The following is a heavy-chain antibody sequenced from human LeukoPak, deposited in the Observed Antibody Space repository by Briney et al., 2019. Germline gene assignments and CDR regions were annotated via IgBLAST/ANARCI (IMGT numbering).Heavy chain of an antibody. D-gene: IGHD4-23*01. CDR2: IFTSGST. CDR1: GGSLSGYH. CDR3: ARDPGGAVISPDYYYGMDV. Sequence: PSETLSLTCSVSGGSLSGYHWSWIRQPAGKGLEWIGRIFTSGSTSYNPSLTSRVTMSVDTSKNQFSLKLNSVTAADTAVYYCARDPGGAVISPDYYYGMDVWGQGTAVTVSS. J-gene: IGHJ6*02. V-gene: IGHV4-4*07.